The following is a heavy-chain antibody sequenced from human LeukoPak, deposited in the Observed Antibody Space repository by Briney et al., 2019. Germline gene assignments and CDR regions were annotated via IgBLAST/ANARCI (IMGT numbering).Heavy chain of an antibody. CDR2: INSGGGT. D-gene: IGHD3-3*01. J-gene: IGHJ4*02. Sequence: GGSLRLSCAASGFTFSIYGMTWVRQAPGKGLEWVSTINSGGGTYYADSVKGRFTISRDNSKNTLDLQMNSLRAEDTAIYYCAKDHGDWGQGTLVTVSS. CDR3: AKDHGD. V-gene: IGHV3-23*01. CDR1: GFTFSIYG.